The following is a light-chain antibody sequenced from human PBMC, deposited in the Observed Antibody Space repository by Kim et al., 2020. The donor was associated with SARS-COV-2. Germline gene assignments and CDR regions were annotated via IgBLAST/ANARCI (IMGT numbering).Light chain of an antibody. V-gene: IGLV3-1*01. CDR1: KLGDKY. Sequence: YELTQPPSVSVSPGQTASITCSGDKLGDKYACWYQQKPGQSPVLVIYQDSKRLSGLPERFSGSNSGNTATLTISGTQAMDEADYYCQAWDSSTVVFGGGT. J-gene: IGLJ2*01. CDR2: QDS. CDR3: QAWDSSTVV.